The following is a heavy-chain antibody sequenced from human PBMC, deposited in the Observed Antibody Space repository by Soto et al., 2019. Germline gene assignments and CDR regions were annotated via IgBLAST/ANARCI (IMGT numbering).Heavy chain of an antibody. J-gene: IGHJ4*02. CDR2: INPSGGHT. D-gene: IGHD3-22*01. V-gene: IGHV1-46*01. CDR1: GNTFTNYY. CDR3: ARGLPIVADY. Sequence: GASVKVSCKASGNTFTNYYIHWVRQAPGQGLEWMGTINPSGGHTTYAQKFQGRVTSTRDTSASTAYMELSSLRSEDTAVYYCARGLPIVADYWGQGTLVTVSS.